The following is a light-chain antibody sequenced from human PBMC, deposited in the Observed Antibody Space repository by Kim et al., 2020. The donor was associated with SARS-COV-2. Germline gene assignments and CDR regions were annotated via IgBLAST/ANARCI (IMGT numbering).Light chain of an antibody. CDR1: QSVLSSSNNKNY. CDR3: QQYYSTPLT. V-gene: IGKV4-1*01. Sequence: DIGMTQSPDSLAVSLGERATINCKSSQSVLSSSNNKNYLVWYRQKPGQPPKQLIYWASTRESGVPDRFSGSGSGTDFTLTISSLQAEDVAVYYCQQYYSTPLTFGQGTRLEIK. CDR2: WAS. J-gene: IGKJ5*01.